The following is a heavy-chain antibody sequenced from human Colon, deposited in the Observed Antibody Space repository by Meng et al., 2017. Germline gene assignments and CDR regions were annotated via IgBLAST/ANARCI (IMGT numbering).Heavy chain of an antibody. J-gene: IGHJ5*02. CDR2: IGHSGFT. CDR1: VGSISTSGYD. D-gene: IGHD6-19*01. CDR3: VRSSGWVRTGFDP. Sequence: QPQLQESGPGLVKPSEALSLTCRVSVGSISTSGYDGVWFRQPPGKGLEWIGSIGHSGFTYYTPSLKSRVTVSIDTSRNQFSLWLTSVTAADTAVYYCVRSSGWVRTGFDPWGQGTLVTVSS. V-gene: IGHV4-39*01.